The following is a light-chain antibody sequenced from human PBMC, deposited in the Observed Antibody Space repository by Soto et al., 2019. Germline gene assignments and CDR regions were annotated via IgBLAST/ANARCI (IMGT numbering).Light chain of an antibody. V-gene: IGKV2-28*01. CDR1: QSLLHSSGYNY. J-gene: IGKJ1*01. CDR3: QQYNNWPPVT. CDR2: LVS. Sequence: EIVLTQSPLSLPVAPGEPASISCRSSQSLLHSSGYNYVDWYLQKPGQSPQLLIYLVSNRASGVPERFSGSGSGTDFTLKISRVEAEDVGHYYCQQYNNWPPVTFGQGTKVDIK.